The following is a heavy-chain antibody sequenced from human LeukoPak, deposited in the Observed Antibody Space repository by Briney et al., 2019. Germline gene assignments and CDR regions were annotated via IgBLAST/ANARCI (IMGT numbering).Heavy chain of an antibody. D-gene: IGHD3-9*01. J-gene: IGHJ4*02. CDR3: ARVPVDGHLDS. Sequence: SETLSLTCAVYGGSFSGYYCSWIRQPPGKGLEWIGEINNSGSTNYNPSRKSRVTISVDTSNNQFSLKLSSVTAADTAVYYCARVPVDGHLDSWGQGTLVTVSS. CDR2: INNSGST. V-gene: IGHV4-34*01. CDR1: GGSFSGYY.